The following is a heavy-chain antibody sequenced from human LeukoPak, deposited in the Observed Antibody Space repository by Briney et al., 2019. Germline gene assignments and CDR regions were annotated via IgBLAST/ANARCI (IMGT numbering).Heavy chain of an antibody. D-gene: IGHD3-9*01. V-gene: IGHV4-39*01. Sequence: PSETLSLTCTVSGGSVSSTEFYWGWIRQPPGKGLQWIGYIYYTGSTYYNPSLNSRVAMSVDTSQNQFSLKMASVTAADTAVYYCARLSKGRYFDYIFDNWGQGTLVTVSS. CDR2: IYYTGST. J-gene: IGHJ4*02. CDR3: ARLSKGRYFDYIFDN. CDR1: GGSVSSTEFY.